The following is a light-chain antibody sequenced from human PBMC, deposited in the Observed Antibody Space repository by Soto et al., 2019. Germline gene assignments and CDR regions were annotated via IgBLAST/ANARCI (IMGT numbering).Light chain of an antibody. CDR3: QQYGSSLWT. CDR1: QSVSRY. V-gene: IGKV3-20*01. Sequence: LFSQPPATLSLSPGERATLSCMASQSVSRYLAWYQQKPGQAPRLLIYGASSRATGIPDRFSGSGSGTDFTLTISRLEPEDFAVYYYQQYGSSLWTFGQGTKVDIK. J-gene: IGKJ1*01. CDR2: GAS.